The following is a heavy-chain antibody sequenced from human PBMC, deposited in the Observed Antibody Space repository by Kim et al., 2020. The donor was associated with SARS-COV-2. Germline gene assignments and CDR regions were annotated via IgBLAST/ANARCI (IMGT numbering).Heavy chain of an antibody. V-gene: IGHV3-49*04. CDR1: GFTFGDYA. Sequence: GGSLRLSCTASGFTFGDYAMSWVRQAPGKGLEWVGFIRSKAYGGTTEYAASVKGRFTISRDDSKSIAYLQMNSLKTEDTAVYYCTGGVVPAAMKMFDYWGQGTLVTVSS. J-gene: IGHJ4*02. D-gene: IGHD2-2*01. CDR3: TGGVVPAAMKMFDY. CDR2: IRSKAYGGTT.